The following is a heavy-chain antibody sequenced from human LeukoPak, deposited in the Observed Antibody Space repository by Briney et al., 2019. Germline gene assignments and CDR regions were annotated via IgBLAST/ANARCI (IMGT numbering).Heavy chain of an antibody. Sequence: ASVKVSCKASGYTFTAYYMHWVRQAPGQGLEWMGWINPNSGGTNYAQKFQGRLTMTRDTSVSTAYMELSGLRSGDTAVYYCARDPDCSGGSCYRGYYFDYWGQGTLVTVSS. V-gene: IGHV1-2*02. D-gene: IGHD2-15*01. CDR1: GYTFTAYY. J-gene: IGHJ4*02. CDR2: INPNSGGT. CDR3: ARDPDCSGGSCYRGYYFDY.